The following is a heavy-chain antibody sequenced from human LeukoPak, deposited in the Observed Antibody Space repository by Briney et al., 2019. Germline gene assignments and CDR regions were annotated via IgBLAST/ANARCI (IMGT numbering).Heavy chain of an antibody. Sequence: PSETLSLTCTVSGGSISSYYWSWIRQPPGKGLEWIGYIYYSGSTNNNPSLKSRVTISVDTSKNQFSLKLSSVTAADTAVYYCARRQGDYWGQGNLVTVSS. CDR1: GGSISSYY. J-gene: IGHJ4*02. CDR2: IYYSGST. CDR3: ARRQGDY. V-gene: IGHV4-59*01.